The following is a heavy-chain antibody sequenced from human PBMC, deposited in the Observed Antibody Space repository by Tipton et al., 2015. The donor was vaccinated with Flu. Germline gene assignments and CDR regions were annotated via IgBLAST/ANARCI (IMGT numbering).Heavy chain of an antibody. D-gene: IGHD2-15*01. V-gene: IGHV3-13*01. J-gene: IGHJ4*02. Sequence: SLRLSCAASGFTFSSYDMHWVRQATGKGLEGVSAIGTAGDTYYPGSVKGRFTISRENAKNSLYLQMNSLRAGDTAVYYCARSYCSGGSCRYYFDYWGQGTLVTVSS. CDR2: IGTAGDT. CDR1: GFTFSSYD. CDR3: ARSYCSGGSCRYYFDY.